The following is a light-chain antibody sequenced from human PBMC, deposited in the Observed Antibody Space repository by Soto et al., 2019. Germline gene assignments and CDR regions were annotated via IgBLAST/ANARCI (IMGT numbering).Light chain of an antibody. CDR3: QQYGSSAYT. J-gene: IGKJ2*01. CDR1: QSISTNF. CDR2: GAS. Sequence: VLTQSPDTLSLSPGERATISCRASQSISTNFLNWYQHKPGQAPRLLIFGASRRAPGIPDRFSGSGSGTDFTLIISGLEPEDFAVYYCQQYGSSAYTFGQGTKLDIK. V-gene: IGKV3-20*01.